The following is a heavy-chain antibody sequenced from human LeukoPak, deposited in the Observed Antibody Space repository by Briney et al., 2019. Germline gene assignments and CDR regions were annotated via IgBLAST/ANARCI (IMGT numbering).Heavy chain of an antibody. V-gene: IGHV5-51*01. J-gene: IGHJ4*02. CDR2: IYPGDYET. D-gene: IGHD2-21*02. CDR1: GYSFSNYW. Sequence: GESLKISCEGSGYSFSNYWIGWVRPMPGKGLKWMGIIYPGDYETRYSPSFQGLVTISVDKSISTAYLQWSSLKASDTAMYYCAIPPGYCGNDCSFDHWGQGTLVTVSS. CDR3: AIPPGYCGNDCSFDH.